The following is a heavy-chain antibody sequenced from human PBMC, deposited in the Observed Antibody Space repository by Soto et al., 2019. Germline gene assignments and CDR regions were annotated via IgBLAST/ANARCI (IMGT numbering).Heavy chain of an antibody. Sequence: LRLSCAASGFTFSNFAMNWVRQAPGKGLEWVSGIIGSGDTTYYADSVKGRFTISRDKSKTTLYLQMNSLRAEDTAVYYCAKVYDYGSGSEGGMDVWGKGTTVPVSS. J-gene: IGHJ6*04. CDR1: GFTFSNFA. D-gene: IGHD3-10*01. CDR3: AKVYDYGSGSEGGMDV. V-gene: IGHV3-23*01. CDR2: IIGSGDTT.